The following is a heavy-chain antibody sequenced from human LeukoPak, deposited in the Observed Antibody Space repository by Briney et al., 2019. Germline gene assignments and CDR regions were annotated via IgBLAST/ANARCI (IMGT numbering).Heavy chain of an antibody. CDR2: INPILGIA. CDR1: GGTFSSYA. D-gene: IGHD2-2*01. V-gene: IGHV1-69*04. Sequence: SVKVSCKASGGTFSSYAISWVRQAPGQGLEWMGRINPILGIANYAQKFQGRVTITADKSTNTAYMELSSLRSEDTAVYYCARRGSTSSPRFDPWGQGTLVTVSS. CDR3: ARRGSTSSPRFDP. J-gene: IGHJ5*02.